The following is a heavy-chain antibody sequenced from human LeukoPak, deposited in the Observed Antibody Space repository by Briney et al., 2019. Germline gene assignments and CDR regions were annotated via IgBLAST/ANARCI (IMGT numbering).Heavy chain of an antibody. CDR2: INPNSGGT. CDR3: ARSDGYSGYDCEDY. J-gene: IGHJ4*02. V-gene: IGHV1-2*02. Sequence: ASVKVSCKASGYTFTGYYMHWVRQAPGQGLEWMGWINPNSGGTNYAQKFQGRVTMTRDTSISTAYMELSRLRSDDTAVYYCARSDGYSGYDCEDYWGQGTLVTVSS. D-gene: IGHD5-12*01. CDR1: GYTFTGYY.